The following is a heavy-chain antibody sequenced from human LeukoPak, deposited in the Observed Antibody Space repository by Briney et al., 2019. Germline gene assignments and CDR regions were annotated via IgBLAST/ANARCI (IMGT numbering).Heavy chain of an antibody. CDR1: GFTFSSYW. D-gene: IGHD3-10*01. V-gene: IGHV3-30*18. CDR2: ISYDGSNK. CDR3: AKERSIWFGELPRPYYFDY. J-gene: IGHJ4*02. Sequence: GGSLRLSCVGSGFTFSSYWMSWVRQAPGKGLEWVAVISYDGSNKYYADSVKGRFTISRDNSKNTLYLQMNSLRAEDTAVYYCAKERSIWFGELPRPYYFDYWGQGTLVTVSS.